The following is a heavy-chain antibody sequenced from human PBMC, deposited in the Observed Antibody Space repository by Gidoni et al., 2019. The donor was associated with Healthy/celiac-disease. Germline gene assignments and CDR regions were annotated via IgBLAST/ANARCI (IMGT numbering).Heavy chain of an antibody. D-gene: IGHD6-13*01. CDR3: AKGAAAAGYTYYYYGMDV. CDR1: GFTFDEYA. J-gene: IGHJ6*02. V-gene: IGHV3-9*01. CDR2: ISWNSGSI. Sequence: EVQLVESGGGLVQPGRSLRLSCAASGFTFDEYAMHWVRQAPGKGLEWVSGISWNSGSIGYADSVKGRFTISRDNAKNSLYLQMNSLRAEDTALYYCAKGAAAAGYTYYYYGMDVWGQGTTVTVSS.